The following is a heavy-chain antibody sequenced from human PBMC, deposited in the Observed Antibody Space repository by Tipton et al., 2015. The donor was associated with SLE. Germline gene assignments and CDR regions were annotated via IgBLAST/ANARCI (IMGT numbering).Heavy chain of an antibody. CDR2: IQYSGIT. V-gene: IGHV4-31*03. CDR1: GGSISNDDYS. J-gene: IGHJ2*01. CDR3: VRHSFSGYGHFDL. D-gene: IGHD5-12*01. Sequence: TLSLTCTVSGGSISNDDYSWSWIRQHPGKGLEWLGYIQYSGITYYNPSLKSRLTMPLDTSKNQFSLKLTSVTVADTAVYYCVRHSFSGYGHFDLWGRGTLVTVSS.